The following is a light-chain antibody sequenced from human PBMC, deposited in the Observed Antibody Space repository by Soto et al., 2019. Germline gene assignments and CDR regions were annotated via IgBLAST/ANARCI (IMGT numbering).Light chain of an antibody. CDR1: QSISSH. Sequence: EIVLTQSPATLSLSPGERATLSCRASQSISSHLAWYQQKPGQAPRLLIYDASNRATGIPVRFSGSGSGTDFTLTINSLEPEDFPVYYCQQRPNWPLTFGGGTKVENK. V-gene: IGKV3-11*01. CDR2: DAS. J-gene: IGKJ4*01. CDR3: QQRPNWPLT.